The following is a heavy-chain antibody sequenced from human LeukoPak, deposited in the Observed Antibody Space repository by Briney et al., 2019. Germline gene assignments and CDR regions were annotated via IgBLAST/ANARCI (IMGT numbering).Heavy chain of an antibody. Sequence: PGGSLRLSCAASGFTFSNYVMHWVRQAPSKGLEWVTFIRYDGSDESYADCVKGRFTISRDTYKNTLYLQMNSLRTEETGVYYCTANWDGDYWGQGTLVSVSS. CDR3: TANWDGDY. V-gene: IGHV3-30*02. CDR2: IRYDGSDE. D-gene: IGHD1-1*01. J-gene: IGHJ4*02. CDR1: GFTFSNYV.